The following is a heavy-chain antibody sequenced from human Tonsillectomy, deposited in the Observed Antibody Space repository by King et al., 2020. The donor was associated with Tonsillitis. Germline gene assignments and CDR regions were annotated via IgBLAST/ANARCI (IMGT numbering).Heavy chain of an antibody. CDR1: GFTFDDYA. J-gene: IGHJ4*02. Sequence: VQLVESGGGLVQPGRSLRISCAASGFTFDDYAMHWVRQDPGKGLEWVSGISWNSGSIGYADSVKGRFTISRDNAKNSLYLQMNSLRAEDTALYYCAKDAKWLGYYFDYWGQGTLVTVSS. V-gene: IGHV3-9*01. D-gene: IGHD3-22*01. CDR2: ISWNSGSI. CDR3: AKDAKWLGYYFDY.